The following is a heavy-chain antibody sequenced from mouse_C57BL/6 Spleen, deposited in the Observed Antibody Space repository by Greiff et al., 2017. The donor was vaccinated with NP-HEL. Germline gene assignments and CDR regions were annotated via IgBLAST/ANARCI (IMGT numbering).Heavy chain of an antibody. CDR3: ARSGFYALDY. CDR1: GYTFTSYW. J-gene: IGHJ4*01. Sequence: QVQLQQPGAELVRPGSSVKLSCKASGYTFTSYWMHWVKQRPIQGLEWIGNIDPSDSETHYNQKFKDKATLTVDKSSSTAYMQLSSLTSEGSAVYYCARSGFYALDYWGQGTSVTVSS. CDR2: IDPSDSET. V-gene: IGHV1-52*01.